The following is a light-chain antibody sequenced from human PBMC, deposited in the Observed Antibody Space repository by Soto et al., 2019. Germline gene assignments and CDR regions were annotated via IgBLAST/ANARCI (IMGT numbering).Light chain of an antibody. CDR3: SSYTSSSTVV. V-gene: IGLV2-14*03. Sequence: QSALTQPASVSGSPGQSITISCTGTSSDVGGYNSVSWYQQHPGKVPKLVIYDVSNRPSGVSNRFSGSKSVNTASLTISGLQAEDEADYYCSSYTSSSTVVFGGGTKVTVL. CDR2: DVS. CDR1: SSDVGGYNS. J-gene: IGLJ2*01.